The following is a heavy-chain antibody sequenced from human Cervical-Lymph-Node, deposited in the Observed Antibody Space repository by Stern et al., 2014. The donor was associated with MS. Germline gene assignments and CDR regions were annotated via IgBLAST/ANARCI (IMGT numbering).Heavy chain of an antibody. CDR1: SSGGYY. Sequence: SSGGYYWSWIRQHPGKGLEWIGYIYYSGSTYYNPSLKSRVTISVDTSKNQFSLKLSSVTAADTAVYYCARTCSGYDCWWFDPWGQGTLVTVSS. CDR3: ARTCSGYDCWWFDP. V-gene: IGHV4-31*02. CDR2: IYYSGST. J-gene: IGHJ5*02. D-gene: IGHD5-12*01.